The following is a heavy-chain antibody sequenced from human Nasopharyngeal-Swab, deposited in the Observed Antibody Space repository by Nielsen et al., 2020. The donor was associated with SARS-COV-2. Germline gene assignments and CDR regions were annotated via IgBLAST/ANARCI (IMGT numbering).Heavy chain of an antibody. J-gene: IGHJ4*02. CDR2: ISGSGVST. V-gene: IGHV3-23*02. Sequence: GGSLRLSCATSGFTFSSYAMGWVRQAPGKGLEWVSVISGSGVSTYYGDSVKGQFAISRDNSKNRLYLQMNSLITEDTAVYYCARLANWEEATDYWGQGTPVTVSS. CDR3: ARLANWEEATDY. CDR1: GFTFSSYA. D-gene: IGHD7-27*01.